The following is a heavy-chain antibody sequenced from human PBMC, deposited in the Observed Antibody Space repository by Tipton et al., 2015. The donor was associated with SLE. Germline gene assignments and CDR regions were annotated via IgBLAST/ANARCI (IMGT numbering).Heavy chain of an antibody. CDR2: INTNTGNP. Sequence: QLVQSGAEVKKPGASVKVSCKASGYTFTSYAMNWVRQAPGQGLEWMGWINTNTGNPTYAQGFTGRFVFSLDTSVSTAYLQISSLKAEDTAVYYCARDGVPRGDTASSYFDYWGQGTLVTVSS. J-gene: IGHJ4*02. CDR1: GYTFTSYA. CDR3: ARDGVPRGDTASSYFDY. D-gene: IGHD5-18*01. V-gene: IGHV7-4-1*02.